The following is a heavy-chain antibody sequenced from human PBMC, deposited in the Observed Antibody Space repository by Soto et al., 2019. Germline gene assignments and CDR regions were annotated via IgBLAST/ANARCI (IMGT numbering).Heavy chain of an antibody. CDR3: ARLYYYDSSGYIFDY. V-gene: IGHV3-48*01. CDR1: GFTFSSYS. J-gene: IGHJ4*02. D-gene: IGHD3-22*01. CDR2: ISSSSSTI. Sequence: GGSLRLSCAASGFTFSSYSMNWVRQAPGKGLEWVSYISSSSSTIYYADSVKGRFTISGDNAKNSLYLQMNSLRAEDTAVYYCARLYYYDSSGYIFDYWGQGTLVTVSS.